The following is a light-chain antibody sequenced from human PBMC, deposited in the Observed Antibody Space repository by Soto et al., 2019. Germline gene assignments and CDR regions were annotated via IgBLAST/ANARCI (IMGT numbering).Light chain of an antibody. CDR1: SSDVGGYNY. V-gene: IGLV2-14*01. Sequence: QSALTQPASVSGSPGQSITISCTGTSSDVGGYNYVSWYQQHPGKPPQLMIYEVSNRPSGVSNRFSGSKSGNTASLTISGLQDEDEADYYCRSYTSSSTVIFGGGTKLTVL. J-gene: IGLJ2*01. CDR2: EVS. CDR3: RSYTSSSTVI.